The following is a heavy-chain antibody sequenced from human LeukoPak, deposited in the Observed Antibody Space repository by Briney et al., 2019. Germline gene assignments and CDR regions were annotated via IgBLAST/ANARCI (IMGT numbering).Heavy chain of an antibody. CDR1: GFSFSSHW. J-gene: IGHJ4*02. D-gene: IGHD6-6*01. Sequence: GGSLRLSCVATGFSFSSHWMSWVRQAPGKGLEWVAVIWHDGSNKYYADSVKGRFTISRDNSKNTLYLQMNSLRAEDTAVYYCARVHFSSSPYFDYWGQGTLVTVSS. V-gene: IGHV3-33*08. CDR2: IWHDGSNK. CDR3: ARVHFSSSPYFDY.